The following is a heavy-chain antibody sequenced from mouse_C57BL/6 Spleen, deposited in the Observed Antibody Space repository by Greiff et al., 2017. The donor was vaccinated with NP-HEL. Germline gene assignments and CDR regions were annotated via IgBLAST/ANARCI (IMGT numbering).Heavy chain of an antibody. CDR2: LDPSDCYT. CDR3: ASVQLGEAY. D-gene: IGHD4-1*02. V-gene: IGHV1-50*01. J-gene: IGHJ3*01. CDR1: GYTFTSYW. Sequence: VQLQQPGAELVKPGASVKLSCKASGYTFTSYWMQWVKQRPGQGLEWIGELDPSDCYTNYNQKFNGTATLTVDTSSSTAYMQLSSLTSEDSAVYYCASVQLGEAYWGQGTLVTVSA.